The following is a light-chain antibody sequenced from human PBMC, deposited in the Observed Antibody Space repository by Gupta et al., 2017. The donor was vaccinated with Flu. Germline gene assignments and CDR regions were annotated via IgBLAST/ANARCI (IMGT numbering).Light chain of an antibody. Sequence: ATLSLSPGERATLACGASQSITGRFIAWYQQKPGRAPRLLIYEASKRATGIPDRFSGSGSGTDFTLTISRLEPEDSAVYHCQQYGNSPYSFGGGTKVEIK. CDR2: EAS. CDR3: QQYGNSPYS. CDR1: QSITGRF. J-gene: IGKJ4*01. V-gene: IGKV3D-20*01.